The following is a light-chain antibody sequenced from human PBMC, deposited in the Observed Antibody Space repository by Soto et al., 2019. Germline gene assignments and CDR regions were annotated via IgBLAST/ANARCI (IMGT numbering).Light chain of an antibody. CDR1: NIGSKR. V-gene: IGLV3-21*04. CDR3: QVWDSSSDHVV. CDR2: YDS. J-gene: IGLJ2*01. Sequence: SYELPQPPSVSVAPGKTAKITCGGNNIGSKRVHWYQQKPGQAPVLVIYYDSARPSGIPERFSGSNSGNTATLSIGRVDAWDESDYYCQVWDSSSDHVVFGGGTKLTVL.